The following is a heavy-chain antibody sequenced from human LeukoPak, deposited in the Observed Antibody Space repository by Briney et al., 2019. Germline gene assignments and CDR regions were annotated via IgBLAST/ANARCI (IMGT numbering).Heavy chain of an antibody. J-gene: IGHJ4*02. V-gene: IGHV4-59*12. CDR1: GGSISSYY. CDR2: INYSGST. Sequence: SETLSLTCTVSGGSISSYYWSWIRQPPGKGLEWIGYINYSGSTNYNPSLKSRVTISVDKSKNQFSLKLSSVTAADTAVYYCARELSYYYDSSGYYQGYFDYWGQGTLVTVSS. D-gene: IGHD3-22*01. CDR3: ARELSYYYDSSGYYQGYFDY.